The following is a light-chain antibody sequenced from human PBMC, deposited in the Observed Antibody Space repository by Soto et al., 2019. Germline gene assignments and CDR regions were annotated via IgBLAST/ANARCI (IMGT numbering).Light chain of an antibody. V-gene: IGKV3-20*01. J-gene: IGKJ1*01. Sequence: SAGRRVRNSCRASQSVSGNYLAWYQQKPGQAPRLLIYGASSRATGIPDRFSGSGSGTDFTLTISRLEPEDFAVYYCQQYGSSGTFGQGTKVDIK. CDR3: QQYGSSGT. CDR2: GAS. CDR1: QSVSGNY.